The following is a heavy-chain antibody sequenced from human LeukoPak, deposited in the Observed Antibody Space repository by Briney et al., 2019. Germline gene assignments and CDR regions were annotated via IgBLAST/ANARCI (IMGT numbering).Heavy chain of an antibody. CDR1: GGSISSGDYY. CDR2: IYYSGST. V-gene: IGHV4-30-4*08. J-gene: IGHJ5*02. Sequence: SETLSLTCTVSGGSISSGDYYWSWIRQPPGKGLEWIGYIYYSGSTYYNPSLKSRVTISVDTPKNQFSLKLSSVTAADTAVYYCARVRCSSTSCRKGRDKWFDPWGQGTLVTVSS. D-gene: IGHD2-2*01. CDR3: ARVRCSSTSCRKGRDKWFDP.